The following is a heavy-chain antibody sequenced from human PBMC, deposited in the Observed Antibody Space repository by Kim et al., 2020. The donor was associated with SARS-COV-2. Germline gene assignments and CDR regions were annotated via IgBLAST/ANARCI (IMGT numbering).Heavy chain of an antibody. CDR3: ARDLSRSGSYYQSPNGMDV. D-gene: IGHD3-10*01. CDR2: INTNTGNP. V-gene: IGHV7-4-1*02. J-gene: IGHJ6*02. Sequence: ASVKVSCKASGYTFTSYAMNWVRQAPGQGLEWMGWINTNTGNPTYAQGFTGRFVFSLDTSVSTAYLQISSLKAEDTAVYYCARDLSRSGSYYQSPNGMDVWGQGTTVTVSS. CDR1: GYTFTSYA.